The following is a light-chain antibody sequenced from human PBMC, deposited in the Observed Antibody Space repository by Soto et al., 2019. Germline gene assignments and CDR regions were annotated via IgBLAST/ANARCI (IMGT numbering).Light chain of an antibody. CDR2: EVN. J-gene: IGLJ3*02. CDR1: NSDVGHYNY. CDR3: NSYGGSNNLV. V-gene: IGLV2-8*01. Sequence: QSVLIQPPSASGSPGQSVTISCTGTNSDVGHYNYVSWYQQHPGTAPKLILYEVNKRPSGVPDRFSGSKSGNTASLTVSGLQVEDEADYYCNSYGGSNNLVFGGGTQLTVL.